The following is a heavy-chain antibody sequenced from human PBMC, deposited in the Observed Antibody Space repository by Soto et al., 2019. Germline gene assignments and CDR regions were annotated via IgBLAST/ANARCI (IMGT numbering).Heavy chain of an antibody. CDR3: ARIYCSGGSCYCNYYYYYYMDV. CDR1: GYTFTSYG. J-gene: IGHJ6*03. Sequence: ASVKVSCKASGYTFTSYGISWVRQAPGQGLEWMGWISAYNGNTNYAQKLQGRVTMTTDTSTSTAYMELRSLRSDDTAVYYCARIYCSGGSCYCNYYYYYYMDVWGKGTTVTVSS. D-gene: IGHD2-15*01. V-gene: IGHV1-18*01. CDR2: ISAYNGNT.